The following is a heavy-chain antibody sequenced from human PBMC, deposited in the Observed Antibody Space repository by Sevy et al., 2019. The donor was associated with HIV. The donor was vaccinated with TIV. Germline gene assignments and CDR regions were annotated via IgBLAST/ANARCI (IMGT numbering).Heavy chain of an antibody. D-gene: IGHD3-3*01. CDR1: GGSISSGSYY. CDR3: ASTIYYDFWSGYYTLNGVDY. V-gene: IGHV4-61*02. Sequence: SETLSLTCTVSGGSISSGSYYWSWIRQPAGKGLEWIGRIYTTGSTNYNPSLKSRVTMSVDTSKNQFSLKLSSVTAADRAVYYCASTIYYDFWSGYYTLNGVDYWGQGTLVTVSS. CDR2: IYTTGST. J-gene: IGHJ4*02.